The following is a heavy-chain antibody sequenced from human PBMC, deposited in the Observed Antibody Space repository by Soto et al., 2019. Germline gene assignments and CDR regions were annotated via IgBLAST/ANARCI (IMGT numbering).Heavy chain of an antibody. CDR1: VYTFTSYG. CDR2: ISDYNGNT. CDR3: ARDTMLMCATPPHY. Sequence: QVQLVQSGAEVKKPGASVKVSCKASVYTFTSYGIRWVRQAPGQGLEWMGWISDYNGNTNYAQKLQGRVTMTTDTSTITAYIEMRSLRSDDTAVYYCARDTMLMCATPPHYWGQGTLVTVSS. D-gene: IGHD2-15*01. V-gene: IGHV1-18*01. J-gene: IGHJ4*02.